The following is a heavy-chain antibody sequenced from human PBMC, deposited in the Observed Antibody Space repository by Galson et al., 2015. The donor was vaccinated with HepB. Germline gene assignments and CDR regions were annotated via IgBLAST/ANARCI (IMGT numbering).Heavy chain of an antibody. J-gene: IGHJ6*02. CDR3: AKGMMVAATPYGLDV. V-gene: IGHV3-23*01. CDR2: ISGSGGST. CDR1: GFTFSSYA. Sequence: SLRLSCAASGFTFSSYAINWVRQAPGKGLEWVSAISGSGGSTYYADSVKGRFTISRDNSKNTLYLEMKNLRAEDTAVYYCAKGMMVAATPYGLDVWGQGTTVTVSS. D-gene: IGHD2-15*01.